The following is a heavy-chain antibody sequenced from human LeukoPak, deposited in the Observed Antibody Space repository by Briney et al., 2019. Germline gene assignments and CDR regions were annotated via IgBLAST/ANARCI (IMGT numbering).Heavy chain of an antibody. CDR2: ISSGSGTI. D-gene: IGHD6-19*01. V-gene: IGHV3-48*02. J-gene: IGHJ4*02. CDR3: AREAVAGRAKLDY. CDR1: GFSFSSYS. Sequence: GGSLRLSCAASGFSFSSYSMNWGRQAPGKGLEWLSYISSGSGTIYYADSVRGRFTISRDNAKNSVYLQMNSLRDEDTAVYYCAREAVAGRAKLDYWGQGTLVTVSS.